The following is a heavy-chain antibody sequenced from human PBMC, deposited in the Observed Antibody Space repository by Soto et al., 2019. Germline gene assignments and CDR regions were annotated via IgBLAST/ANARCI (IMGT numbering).Heavy chain of an antibody. V-gene: IGHV1-8*01. CDR2: MNPNSGNT. CDR1: GYTFTSYD. J-gene: IGHJ4*02. CDR3: ARSRRVLLWFGELLRRGGFDY. Sequence: GASVKVSCKASGYTFTSYDINWVRQATGQGLEWMGWMNPNSGNTGYAQKFQGRVTMTRNTSISTAYMELSSLRSEDTAVYYCARSRRVLLWFGELLRRGGFDYWGQGTLVTVSS. D-gene: IGHD3-10*01.